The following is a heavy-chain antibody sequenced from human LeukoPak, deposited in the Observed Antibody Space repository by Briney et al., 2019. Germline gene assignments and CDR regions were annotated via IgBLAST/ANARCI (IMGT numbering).Heavy chain of an antibody. J-gene: IGHJ1*01. CDR2: ISSSGGST. CDR1: GFTFSSYA. D-gene: IGHD3-3*01. Sequence: PGGSLRLSCAASGFTFSSYAMSWVRQAPGKGLEWVSAISSSGGSTYYADSVKGRFTISRDNSKNTLYLQMNSLRAEDTAVYYCAKDPLFEDYDFWSAIEYFQHWGQGTLVTVSS. V-gene: IGHV3-23*01. CDR3: AKDPLFEDYDFWSAIEYFQH.